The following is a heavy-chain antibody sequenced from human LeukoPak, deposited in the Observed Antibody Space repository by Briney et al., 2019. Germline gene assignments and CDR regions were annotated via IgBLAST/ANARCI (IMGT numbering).Heavy chain of an antibody. CDR3: ARGLYCSSTSCYLTDNWFDP. D-gene: IGHD2-2*01. Sequence: SETLSLTCTVSGGSINNYYWSWIRQPPGKGLEWIGYIYYSWSTNYNPSLKSRVTISVDTSKNQFSLKLSSVTAADTAVYYCARGLYCSSTSCYLTDNWFDPWGQGTLVTVSS. V-gene: IGHV4-59*12. J-gene: IGHJ5*02. CDR1: GGSINNYY. CDR2: IYYSWST.